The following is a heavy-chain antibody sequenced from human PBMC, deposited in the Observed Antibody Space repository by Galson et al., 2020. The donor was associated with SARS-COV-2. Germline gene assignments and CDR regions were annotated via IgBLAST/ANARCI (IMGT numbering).Heavy chain of an antibody. V-gene: IGHV1-8*01. Sequence: ASVKVSCKASGYNFTSYDIIWVRQATGQGLEWMGWRNPDSGARGYAQKFQGRVSMTGDTPIRTTYMELTGLRSDDTAVYYCARGSVGLRPVGRGYYYDSAGEPIPDYWGQGTLVTVSS. J-gene: IGHJ4*02. CDR1: GYNFTSYD. CDR2: RNPDSGAR. D-gene: IGHD3-22*01. CDR3: ARGSVGLRPVGRGYYYDSAGEPIPDY.